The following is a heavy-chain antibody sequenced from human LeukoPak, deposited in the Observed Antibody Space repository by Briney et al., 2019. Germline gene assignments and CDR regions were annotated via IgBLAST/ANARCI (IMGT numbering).Heavy chain of an antibody. J-gene: IGHJ4*02. CDR1: GGSISSSSYY. Sequence: SETLSLTCTVSGGSISSSSYYWGWIRQPPGKGLEWIGSIYYSGSTYDNPSLKSRVTISVDTSKNQFSLKLSSVTAADTAVYYCARHPLSSGWYEDYWGQGTLVTVSS. CDR2: IYYSGST. CDR3: ARHPLSSGWYEDY. V-gene: IGHV4-39*01. D-gene: IGHD6-19*01.